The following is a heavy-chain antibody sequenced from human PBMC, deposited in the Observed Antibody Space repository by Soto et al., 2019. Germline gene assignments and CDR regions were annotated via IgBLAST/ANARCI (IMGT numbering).Heavy chain of an antibody. CDR3: ANRGFFAEGHPNWFDP. Sequence: TLSLTCAVSGGSISSGGYSWSWIRQPPGKGLEWLALIYWDDDERYNPSLKSRLTITKDTSRNQVVLTMTNMDHVDTATYYCANRGFFAEGHPNWFDPWGQGALVTVSS. D-gene: IGHD3-3*01. J-gene: IGHJ5*02. V-gene: IGHV2-5*08. CDR1: GGSISSGGYS. CDR2: IYWDDDE.